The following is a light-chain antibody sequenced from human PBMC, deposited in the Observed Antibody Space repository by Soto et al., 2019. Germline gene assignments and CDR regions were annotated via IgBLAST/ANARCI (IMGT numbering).Light chain of an antibody. CDR3: QHSGTSLWT. V-gene: IGKV3-20*01. CDR1: QSVSSSF. J-gene: IGKJ1*01. Sequence: EIMLTQSPCTLSLSPGERATLSCRASQSVSSSFLAWYQQKPGKAPRLLIYGASIRATGIPDRFSGSGSGTDFTLTISRLEPEDFAIYLCQHSGTSLWTFGQGTKVEIK. CDR2: GAS.